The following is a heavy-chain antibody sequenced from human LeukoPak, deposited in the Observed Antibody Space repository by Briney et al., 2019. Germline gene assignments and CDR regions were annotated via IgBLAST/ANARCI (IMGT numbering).Heavy chain of an antibody. D-gene: IGHD6-19*01. CDR2: INPSGGST. CDR3: AREPNSGWYYFDY. CDR1: GNTFTSYY. J-gene: IGHJ4*02. Sequence: ASVKVSCNASGNTFTSYYMHWVRQAPGQGLEWMGIINPSGGSTSYAQKFQGRVTMTRDTSTSTVYMELSSLRSEDTAVYYCAREPNSGWYYFDYWGQGTLVTVSS. V-gene: IGHV1-46*01.